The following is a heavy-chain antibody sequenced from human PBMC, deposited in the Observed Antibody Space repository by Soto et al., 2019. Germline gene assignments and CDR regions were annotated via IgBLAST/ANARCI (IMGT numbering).Heavy chain of an antibody. V-gene: IGHV3-21*01. J-gene: IGHJ6*03. CDR1: GFTFSSYS. Sequence: GGSLRLSCAASGFTFSSYSMNWVRQAPGKGLEWVSSISSSSSYIYYADSVKGRFTISRDNAKNSLYLQMNSLRAEDTAVYYCARSIRLWFGELLDNYYYMDVWGKGTTVTVSS. D-gene: IGHD3-10*01. CDR2: ISSSSSYI. CDR3: ARSIRLWFGELLDNYYYMDV.